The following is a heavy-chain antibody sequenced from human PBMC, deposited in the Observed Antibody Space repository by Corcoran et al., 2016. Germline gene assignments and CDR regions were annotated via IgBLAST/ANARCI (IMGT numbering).Heavy chain of an antibody. Sequence: QVQLVESGGGVVQPGRSLRLSCAASGFTFSSYGMHWVRQAPGKGLEWVAVIWYDGSNKYYADSVKGRFTISRDNSKNTLYLQMNSLRAENTAVYYCARDGSWYSSGWYGGAFDYWGQGTLVTVSS. CDR3: ARDGSWYSSGWYGGAFDY. J-gene: IGHJ4*02. CDR2: IWYDGSNK. CDR1: GFTFSSYG. V-gene: IGHV3-33*01. D-gene: IGHD6-19*01.